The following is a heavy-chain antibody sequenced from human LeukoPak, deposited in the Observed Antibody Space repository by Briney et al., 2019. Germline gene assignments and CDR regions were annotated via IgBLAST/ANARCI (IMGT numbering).Heavy chain of an antibody. CDR3: AREMAAPYYYGMDV. Sequence: ALVKVSCKASGYTFTSYYMQWVRQAPGQGLEWMGVINPSGGSTQYAQKFQGRVTMTRDTSTSTVYMELSSLRSEDTAVYYCAREMAAPYYYGMDVWGQGTTVTVSS. D-gene: IGHD5-24*01. CDR1: GYTFTSYY. CDR2: INPSGGST. V-gene: IGHV1-46*01. J-gene: IGHJ6*02.